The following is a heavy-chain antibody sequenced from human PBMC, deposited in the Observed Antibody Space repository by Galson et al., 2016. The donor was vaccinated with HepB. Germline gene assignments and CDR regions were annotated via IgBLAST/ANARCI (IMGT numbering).Heavy chain of an antibody. V-gene: IGHV4-61*08. CDR3: ARARGRSFGEFPEAYFDF. Sequence: ETLSLTCSVSGASVNSGGYLWSWIRQPPGKGLQWIGYIYYTGSTNYNPSVKSRVSMSMDTSNNQFSLKVTSVPAADTALYYCARARGRSFGEFPEAYFDFWGQGTLVSVSS. CDR1: GASVNSGGYL. D-gene: IGHD3-10*01. J-gene: IGHJ4*02. CDR2: IYYTGST.